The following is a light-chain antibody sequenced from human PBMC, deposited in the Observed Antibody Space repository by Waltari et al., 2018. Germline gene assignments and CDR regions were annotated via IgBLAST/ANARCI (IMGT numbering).Light chain of an antibody. CDR2: GAS. J-gene: IGKJ2*03. CDR3: QQYSNWYS. Sequence: DIVLTQSPVTLSLSPGERVTLSCRASQSVSSNLAWYQQKPGQAPRLLIYGASSRATGLPDRFSGSGSGTDFTLTISSLEPEDFAVYYCQQYSNWYSFGQGTKVEIK. V-gene: IGKV3-15*01. CDR1: QSVSSN.